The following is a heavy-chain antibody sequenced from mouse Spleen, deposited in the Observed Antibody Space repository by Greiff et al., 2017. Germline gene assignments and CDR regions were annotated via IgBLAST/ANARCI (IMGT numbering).Heavy chain of an antibody. Sequence: QVQLQQPGAELVRPGTSVKLSCKASGYTFTSYWMHWVKQRPGQGLEWIGVIDPSDSYTNYNQKFKGKATLTVDTSSSTAYMQLSSLTSEDSAVYYCARSGNYYGSSDYWGQGTTLTVSS. CDR3: ARSGNYYGSSDY. J-gene: IGHJ2*01. CDR1: GYTFTSYW. D-gene: IGHD1-1*01. CDR2: IDPSDSYT. V-gene: IGHV1-59*01.